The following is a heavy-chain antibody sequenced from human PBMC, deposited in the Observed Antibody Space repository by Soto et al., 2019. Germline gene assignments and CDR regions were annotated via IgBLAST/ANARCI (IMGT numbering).Heavy chain of an antibody. CDR3: AKDQSGAAAI. CDR2: MYTNGRT. CDR1: GASIRTSS. D-gene: IGHD7-27*01. V-gene: IGHV4-4*07. J-gene: IGHJ3*02. Sequence: SETLSLTCTVSGASIRTSSWSWIRQSAGKGLEWIGHMYTNGRTNYIPSLKSRITMSVDTSKNQFSLNLKFVTAADTAVYFCAKDQSGAAAIWGQGTMGTVSS.